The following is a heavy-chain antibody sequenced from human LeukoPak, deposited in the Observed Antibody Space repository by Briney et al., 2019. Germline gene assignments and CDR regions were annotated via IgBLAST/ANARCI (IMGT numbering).Heavy chain of an antibody. Sequence: PGGSLRLSCAASGFTFSSYAMSWVRQAPGKGLEWVAVIRYDGSNKYYADPVKGRFTISRDNSKNTLYLQMNSLRAEDTAVYYCARDYRMDVWGQGTTVTVSS. CDR2: IRYDGSNK. V-gene: IGHV3-33*08. D-gene: IGHD1-14*01. J-gene: IGHJ6*02. CDR3: ARDYRMDV. CDR1: GFTFSSYA.